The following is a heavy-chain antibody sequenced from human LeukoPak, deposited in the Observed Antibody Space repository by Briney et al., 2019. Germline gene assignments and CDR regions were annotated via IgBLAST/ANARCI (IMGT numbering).Heavy chain of an antibody. D-gene: IGHD3-22*01. CDR2: ISAYNGNT. J-gene: IGHJ4*02. CDR1: GYTFTSYG. V-gene: IGHV1-18*01. Sequence: GASVKVSCKASGYTFTSYGTSWVRQAPGQGLEWMGWISAYNGNTNYAQKLQGRVTMTTDTSTSTAYMELRSLRSDDTAVYYCARDDYDSSGSYFDYWGQGTLVTVSS. CDR3: ARDDYDSSGSYFDY.